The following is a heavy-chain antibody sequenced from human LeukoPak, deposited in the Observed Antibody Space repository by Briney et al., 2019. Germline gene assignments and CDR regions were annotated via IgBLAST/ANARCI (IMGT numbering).Heavy chain of an antibody. Sequence: GRSLRLSCAASGFTFTSYGMHWVRQAPGKGLEWVAVIWYDGSNKYYADSVKGRFTISRDNSKNTLYLQMNSLRAEDTAVYYCARDPIAAVRFDYWGQGALVTVSS. CDR2: IWYDGSNK. D-gene: IGHD6-13*01. J-gene: IGHJ4*02. CDR1: GFTFTSYG. V-gene: IGHV3-33*01. CDR3: ARDPIAAVRFDY.